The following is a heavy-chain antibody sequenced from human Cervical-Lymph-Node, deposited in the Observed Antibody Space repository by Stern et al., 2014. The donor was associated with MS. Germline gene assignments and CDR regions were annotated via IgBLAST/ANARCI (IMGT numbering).Heavy chain of an antibody. CDR3: ARELSQVLVY. Sequence: QVQLVQSGAEVKKPGSSVKVSCKASGGTFNTYTISWVRQAPGQGLEWMGGIIPIFGKANYAQNFQGRVTITADESTSTAYMELSSLRSEDTAVYYCARELSQVLVYWGQGTLVTVSS. J-gene: IGHJ4*02. CDR2: IIPIFGKA. V-gene: IGHV1-69*01. CDR1: GGTFNTYT. D-gene: IGHD2-8*01.